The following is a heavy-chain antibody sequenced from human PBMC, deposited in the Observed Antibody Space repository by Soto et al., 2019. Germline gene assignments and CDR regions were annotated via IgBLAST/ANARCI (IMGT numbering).Heavy chain of an antibody. D-gene: IGHD2-2*01. CDR3: ARVGYCSSTSCPPRYYYYMDV. Sequence: QVQLVQSGAEVKKPGASVKVSCKASGYTFTSYAMHWVRQAPGQRLEWMGWINAGNGNTKYSQKFQGRVTITRDTSASTAYMELSSLRSEDTAVYYCARVGYCSSTSCPPRYYYYMDVWGKGPRSPSP. J-gene: IGHJ6*03. CDR1: GYTFTSYA. CDR2: INAGNGNT. V-gene: IGHV1-3*01.